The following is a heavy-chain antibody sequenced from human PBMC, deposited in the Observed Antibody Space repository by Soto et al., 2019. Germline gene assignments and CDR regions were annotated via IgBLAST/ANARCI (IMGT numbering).Heavy chain of an antibody. J-gene: IGHJ4*02. Sequence: SETLSLTCTVSGGSISSGGYYWSWIRQHPGTGLEWIGYIYYSGSTNYNPSLKSRVTISVDTSKNQFSLKLSSVTAADTAVYYCARVGGGATTFGFFDYWGQGTLVTVSS. D-gene: IGHD1-26*01. CDR3: ARVGGGATTFGFFDY. CDR1: GGSISSGGYY. CDR2: IYYSGST. V-gene: IGHV4-61*08.